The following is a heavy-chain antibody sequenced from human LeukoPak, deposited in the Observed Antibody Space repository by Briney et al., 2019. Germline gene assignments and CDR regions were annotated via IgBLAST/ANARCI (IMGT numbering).Heavy chain of an antibody. CDR1: GGSIGSDDYY. D-gene: IGHD3-3*01. V-gene: IGHV4-30-4*01. J-gene: IGHJ5*02. CDR2: IYYSGST. Sequence: SQTLSLTCTVSGGSIGSDDYYWSWIRQPPGKGLEWIGCIYYSGSTYYNPSLKSRVTIPVDTSKNQFSLKLDSVTAADTAVYYCARGVERIFGVVNWFDPWGQGTPVTVSS. CDR3: ARGVERIFGVVNWFDP.